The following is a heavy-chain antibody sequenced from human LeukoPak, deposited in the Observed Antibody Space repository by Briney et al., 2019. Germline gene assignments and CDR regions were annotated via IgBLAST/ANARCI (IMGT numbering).Heavy chain of an antibody. Sequence: GGSQRLSCAASGFTFSGYWMHWVRHVPGKGLVWVSLINTDGSHTKYADSMKGRFTISRDNAKNTVSLQMNSLRADDTAVYYCARGASGGWYAIDYWGQGTLVTVSS. D-gene: IGHD6-19*01. CDR2: INTDGSHT. V-gene: IGHV3-74*03. CDR3: ARGASGGWYAIDY. J-gene: IGHJ4*02. CDR1: GFTFSGYW.